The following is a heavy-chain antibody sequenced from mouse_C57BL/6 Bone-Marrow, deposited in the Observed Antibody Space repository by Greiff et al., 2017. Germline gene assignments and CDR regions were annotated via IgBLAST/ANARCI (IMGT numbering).Heavy chain of an antibody. D-gene: IGHD1-1*01. V-gene: IGHV1-55*01. CDR2: IYPGSGST. Sequence: QVQLQQPGAELVKPGASVKMSCKASGYTFTSYWITWVKQRPGQGLEWIGDIYPGSGSTNYNEKFKSKATLTVDTSSSTAYMQLSSLTSEDSAVYYCARERPYYGSSYFAYWGQGTLVTVSA. CDR3: ARERPYYGSSYFAY. J-gene: IGHJ3*01. CDR1: GYTFTSYW.